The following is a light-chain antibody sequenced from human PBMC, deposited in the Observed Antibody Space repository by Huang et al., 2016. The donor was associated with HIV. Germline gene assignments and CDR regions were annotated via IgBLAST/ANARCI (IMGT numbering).Light chain of an antibody. CDR3: QQYNTFYS. Sequence: EIVMTQSPATLSLSPGERATLTCRASQRISTNLAWYQQKPCRAPRLLIYGASTRATGIPARFSGSASGTEFTLTISSLQSEDFAVYYCQQYNTFYSFGPGTKVDIK. J-gene: IGKJ3*01. CDR2: GAS. V-gene: IGKV3-15*01. CDR1: QRISTN.